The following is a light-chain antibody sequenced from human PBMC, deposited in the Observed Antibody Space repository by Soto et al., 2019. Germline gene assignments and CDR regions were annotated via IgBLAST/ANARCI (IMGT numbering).Light chain of an antibody. CDR2: LGS. J-gene: IGKJ1*01. V-gene: IGKV2-28*01. Sequence: VMTQSPLSLPVTPGEPASISCRSSQSLLHSNGYNYLDWFLQKPGQSPQLLIYLGSNRASGVPDRFSGSGSGTDFTLKISRVEAEDVGVYYCMQPLQSWTFGQGTKVDIK. CDR3: MQPLQSWT. CDR1: QSLLHSNGYNY.